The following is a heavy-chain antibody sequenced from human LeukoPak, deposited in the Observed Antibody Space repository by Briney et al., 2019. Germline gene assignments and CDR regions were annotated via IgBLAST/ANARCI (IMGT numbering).Heavy chain of an antibody. J-gene: IGHJ4*02. CDR3: AKRTYGSGYTDY. CDR1: GFTFDGYA. V-gene: IGHV3-23*01. D-gene: IGHD3-10*01. Sequence: GGSLRLSCAASGFTFDGYAMHWVRQAPGKGLEWVSGISGSGGSTYYADSVKGRFTISRDNSKNTLYLQMNSLRAEDTAVYYCAKRTYGSGYTDYWGQGTLVTVSS. CDR2: ISGSGGST.